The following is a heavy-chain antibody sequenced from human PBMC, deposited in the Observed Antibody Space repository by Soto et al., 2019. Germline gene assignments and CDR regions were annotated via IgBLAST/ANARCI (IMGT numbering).Heavy chain of an antibody. CDR1: GFTFSYG. CDR2: ISYDSSNK. J-gene: IGHJ4*02. Sequence: VQLLESGGGLIQPGGSLRISCAAPGFTFSYGIHWLRQAPGKGLEWVAYISYDSSNKFYGDSVNGRFTISRDNSKNTQFLQMNSLRAEDTAVYYCANLVIGYCSGNTCDDYWGQGTLVAVSS. V-gene: IGHV3-30*18. CDR3: ANLVIGYCSGNTCDDY. D-gene: IGHD2-15*01.